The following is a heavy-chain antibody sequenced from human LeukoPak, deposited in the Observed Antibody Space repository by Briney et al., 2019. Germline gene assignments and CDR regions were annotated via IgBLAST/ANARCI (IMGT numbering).Heavy chain of an antibody. D-gene: IGHD2-2*01. CDR2: IYYSGST. V-gene: IGHV4-61*01. J-gene: IGHJ6*02. Sequence: PSETLSLTCTVSVGSVSSGRHYWSWIRQPPGKGLEWIGYIYYSGSTNYNPSLKSRVTISIDTSKNQFSLKLSSVTAADTAVYYCARDDGYCSSSSCNGMDVWGHGTTVTVSS. CDR3: ARDDGYCSSSSCNGMDV. CDR1: VGSVSSGRHY.